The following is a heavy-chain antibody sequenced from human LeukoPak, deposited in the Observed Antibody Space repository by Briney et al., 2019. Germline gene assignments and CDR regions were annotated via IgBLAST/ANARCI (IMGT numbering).Heavy chain of an antibody. CDR1: GYTFTGYY. Sequence: GASVKVSCKASGYTFTGYYMHWVRQAPGQGLEWMGWINPNSGGTNYAQKFQGRVTMTRDTSISTAYMELSRLRSDDTAVYYCARDRAFAVVVSGIGYWGQRTLVTVSS. V-gene: IGHV1-2*02. D-gene: IGHD2-2*01. J-gene: IGHJ4*02. CDR2: INPNSGGT. CDR3: ARDRAFAVVVSGIGY.